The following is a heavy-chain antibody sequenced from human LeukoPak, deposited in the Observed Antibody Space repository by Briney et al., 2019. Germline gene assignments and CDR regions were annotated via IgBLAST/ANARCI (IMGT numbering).Heavy chain of an antibody. V-gene: IGHV4-30-4*01. CDR3: ARPYYYDSRIDP. CDR2: TYYSGST. Sequence: SETLSLTCTVSGGSISSGDYYWSWIRQPPGKGLEWIGYTYYSGSTYYNPSLKSRATISVDTSRNQFSLKLTSVTAADTAVYYCARPYYYDSRIDPWGQGTLVTVSS. CDR1: GGSISSGDYY. J-gene: IGHJ5*02. D-gene: IGHD3-22*01.